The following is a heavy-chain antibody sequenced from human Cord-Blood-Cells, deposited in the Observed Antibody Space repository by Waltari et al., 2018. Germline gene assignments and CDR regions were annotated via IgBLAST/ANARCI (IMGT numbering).Heavy chain of an antibody. CDR1: GGTFSSYA. V-gene: IGHV1-69*06. J-gene: IGHJ5*02. CDR3: ARDGGA. CDR2: IIPLFGTA. Sequence: QVQMVRSGAEVKKPGSSVQVSCKASGGTFSSYAISWVRQAPGQGLEWMGRIIPLFGTANSAQKFQGRVTITADKSASTAYIELSSLRSEDTAVYYCARDGGAWGQGTLVTVSS. D-gene: IGHD3-16*01.